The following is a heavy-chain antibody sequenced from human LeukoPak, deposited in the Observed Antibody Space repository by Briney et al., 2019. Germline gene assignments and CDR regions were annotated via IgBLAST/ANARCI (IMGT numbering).Heavy chain of an antibody. CDR2: IYHSGST. J-gene: IGHJ4*02. V-gene: IGHV4-38-2*01. D-gene: IGHD5-12*01. CDR1: GYSISSGYY. CDR3: ARVDKGDIVVDY. Sequence: GSLRLSCAASGYSISSGYYWGWIRQPPGKGLEWIGSIYHSGSTYYNPSLKSRVTISVDTSKNQFSLKLSSVTAADTAVYYCARVDKGDIVVDYWGQGTLVTVSS.